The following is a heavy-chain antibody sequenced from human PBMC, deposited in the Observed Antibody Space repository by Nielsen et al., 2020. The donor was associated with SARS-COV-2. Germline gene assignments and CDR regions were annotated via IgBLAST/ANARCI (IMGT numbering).Heavy chain of an antibody. D-gene: IGHD3-16*01. V-gene: IGHV6-1*01. CDR3: ARSGEQTDYYYYGMDV. CDR2: TYYRSKWYN. Sequence: SQTLSLTCAISGDSISSNSAAWNWIRQSPSRGPEWLGRTYYRSKWYNDYAVSVKSRITINPDTSKNQFSLQLNSVTPEDTAVYYCARSGEQTDYYYYGMDVWGQGTTVTVSS. J-gene: IGHJ6*02. CDR1: GDSISSNSAA.